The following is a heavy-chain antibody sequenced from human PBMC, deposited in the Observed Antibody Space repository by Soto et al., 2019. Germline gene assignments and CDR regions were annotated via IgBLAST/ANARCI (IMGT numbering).Heavy chain of an antibody. D-gene: IGHD3-3*01. V-gene: IGHV3-23*01. CDR1: GFTFSSYA. J-gene: IGHJ4*02. CDR2: ISGSGGST. CDR3: AKDLLKGAYDFWSGYHSYFDY. Sequence: GGSLRLSCAASGFTFSSYAMSWVRQAPGKGLEWVSAISGSGGSTYYADSVKGRFTISRDNSKNTLYLQMNSLRAEDTAVYYCAKDLLKGAYDFWSGYHSYFDYWGQGTLVTVSS.